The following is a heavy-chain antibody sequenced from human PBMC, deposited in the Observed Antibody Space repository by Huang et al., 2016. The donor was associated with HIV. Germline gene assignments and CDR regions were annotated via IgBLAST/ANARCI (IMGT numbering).Heavy chain of an antibody. CDR3: AMSLRYQYDSRSYWGRYFDY. Sequence: QVQLEQSGPAVRKPGSSVKVSCQASGGSFSDQLISWVRQAPGQRFEWMGGIIPLLRAPAYAQEFKGRVTMTADESTATIYMELNSLTSEDTAVYYCAMSLRYQYDSRSYWGRYFDYWGQGTLVTVSS. CDR2: IIPLLRAP. D-gene: IGHD3-16*01. V-gene: IGHV1-69*01. CDR1: GGSFSDQL. J-gene: IGHJ4*02.